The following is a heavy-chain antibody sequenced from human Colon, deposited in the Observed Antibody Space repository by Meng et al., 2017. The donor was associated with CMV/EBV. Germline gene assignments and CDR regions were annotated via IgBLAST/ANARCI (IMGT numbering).Heavy chain of an antibody. CDR3: AKEQQYCSTAGCPRPTIYYAMDV. CDR2: IRYDETSK. CDR1: GFTFSSYG. Sequence: GESLKISCAASGFTFSSYGMHWVRQVPGKGLEWVAFIRYDETSKYYVDSVKGRFTISRDNSKDTLFLQMDSLTAEDTDVYYCAKEQQYCSTAGCPRPTIYYAMDVWGPGTTVTVSS. V-gene: IGHV3-30*02. D-gene: IGHD5-24*01. J-gene: IGHJ6*02.